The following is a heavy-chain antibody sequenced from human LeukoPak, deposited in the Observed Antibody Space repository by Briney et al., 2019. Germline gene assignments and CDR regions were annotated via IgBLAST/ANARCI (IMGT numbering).Heavy chain of an antibody. D-gene: IGHD6-13*01. CDR2: IYYSGST. CDR3: ARVNRNSSYGYYMDV. Sequence: SETLSLTCTVSGGSISSYCWSWIRQPPGKGLEWIGYIYYSGSTNYNPSLKSRVTISVDTSKNQFSLKLSSVTAADTAVYYCARVNRNSSYGYYMDVWRKETKVTVSS. J-gene: IGHJ6*03. V-gene: IGHV4-59*01. CDR1: GGSISSYC.